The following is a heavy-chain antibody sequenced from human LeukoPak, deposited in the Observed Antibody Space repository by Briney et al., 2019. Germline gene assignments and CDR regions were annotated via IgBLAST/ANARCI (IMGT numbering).Heavy chain of an antibody. CDR2: ISGSGGST. D-gene: IGHD2-21*02. Sequence: GGSLRLSCAASGFTFSSYAMSWVRQAPGKGLEWVSAISGSGGSTYYADSVKGRFTISRDNSKNTLYLEMNGLRAEDTAAYYCVKARRPFCGGDCYPLDNWGQGILVTVSS. CDR3: VKARRPFCGGDCYPLDN. J-gene: IGHJ4*02. V-gene: IGHV3-23*01. CDR1: GFTFSSYA.